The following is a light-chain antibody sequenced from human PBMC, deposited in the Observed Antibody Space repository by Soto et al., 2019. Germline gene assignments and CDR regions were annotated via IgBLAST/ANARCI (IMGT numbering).Light chain of an antibody. CDR3: QQSYKTPQT. Sequence: DIVMTQSPATLSVAPGERVTFSCRASQGVSRKLAWYQHKPGQAPRLLISGASTGATGIPARFSGSGSGTEFTLTISSLQSEDCAIYYCQQSYKTPQTFGQGTKVEIK. V-gene: IGKV3-15*01. J-gene: IGKJ1*01. CDR1: QGVSRK. CDR2: GAS.